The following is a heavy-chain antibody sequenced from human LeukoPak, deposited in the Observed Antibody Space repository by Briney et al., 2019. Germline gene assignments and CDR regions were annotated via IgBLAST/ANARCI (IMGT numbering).Heavy chain of an antibody. Sequence: GGSLRLSCAASGFTLSSYAMHWVRQAPGEGLEGVAVISYDGSSKYYADSVKGRFTISRDNSKNTLYLQMNSLRAEDTAVYYCARGLIWGSYRLYYFDYWGQGTLVTVSS. CDR2: ISYDGSSK. J-gene: IGHJ4*02. D-gene: IGHD3-16*02. CDR1: GFTLSSYA. CDR3: ARGLIWGSYRLYYFDY. V-gene: IGHV3-30-3*01.